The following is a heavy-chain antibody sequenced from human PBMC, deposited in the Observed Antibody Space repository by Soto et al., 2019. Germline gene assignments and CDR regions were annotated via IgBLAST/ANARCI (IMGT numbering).Heavy chain of an antibody. Sequence: PGGSLRLSCVASGFTFNSYGFNWVRQAPGKGLEWVAVIWYDGDTTYYADSVKGRFTISRDNLRNTLFLQMNSLTAEDTAVYYYATPLVPPVADHYYYGMDVWGQGTTVTVSS. V-gene: IGHV3-33*01. CDR1: GFTFNSYG. J-gene: IGHJ6*02. D-gene: IGHD6-19*01. CDR2: IWYDGDTT. CDR3: ATPLVPPVADHYYYGMDV.